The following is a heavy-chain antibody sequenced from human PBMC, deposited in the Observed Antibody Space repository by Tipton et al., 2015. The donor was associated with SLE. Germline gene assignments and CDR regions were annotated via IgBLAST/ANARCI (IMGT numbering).Heavy chain of an antibody. CDR2: ISTGGGST. CDR1: GFTFSSYA. V-gene: IGHV3-23*01. J-gene: IGHJ4*02. D-gene: IGHD6-13*01. Sequence: GSLRLSCAASGFTFSSYAMSWVRQAPGKGLEWVSTISTGGGSTYYAGSVKGRFTISRDNSRNTLYLQMNSLRAEDTAVYYCAKDPRTAAGFPDYWGQGTLVTVSS. CDR3: AKDPRTAAGFPDY.